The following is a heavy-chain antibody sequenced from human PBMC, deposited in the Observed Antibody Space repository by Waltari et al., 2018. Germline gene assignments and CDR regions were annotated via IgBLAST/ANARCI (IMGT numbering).Heavy chain of an antibody. CDR3: ARGAEEGYGFDV. J-gene: IGHJ6*02. V-gene: IGHV4-31*11. Sequence: QVHLQQSGPGLVKPSETLSLTCAVSGGPIMSGAYFWCWIRQIPGRGLEYIGYIHYSGKTFYNPSLMSRASISFHMSQNQFSLSLTSVTAADTAVYYCARGAEEGYGFDVWGQGTTVTVSS. CDR1: GGPIMSGAYF. CDR2: IHYSGKT.